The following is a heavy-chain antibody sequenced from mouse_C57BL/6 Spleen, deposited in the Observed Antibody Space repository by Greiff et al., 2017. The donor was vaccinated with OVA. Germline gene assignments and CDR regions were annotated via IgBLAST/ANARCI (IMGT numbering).Heavy chain of an antibody. Sequence: VQLQQSGPELVKPGASVKIPCKASGYSFTDYNMDWVKQSPGKSLEWIGDINPNNGGTIYNQKFKGKATLTVDKSSSTAYMELRSLTSEDTAVYYCAREGRSGLRVFAYWGQGTLVTVSA. CDR2: INPNNGGT. J-gene: IGHJ3*01. CDR1: GYSFTDYN. CDR3: AREGRSGLRVFAY. D-gene: IGHD2-4*01. V-gene: IGHV1-18*01.